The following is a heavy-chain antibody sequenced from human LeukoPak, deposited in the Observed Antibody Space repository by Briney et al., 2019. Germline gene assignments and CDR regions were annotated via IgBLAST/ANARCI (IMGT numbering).Heavy chain of an antibody. D-gene: IGHD1-26*01. V-gene: IGHV1-24*01. CDR2: FDPEDGET. CDR3: ATPELLYSGSFALDY. Sequence: ASVKVSCKVSGYTLTALSMHWVREAPGKGVEWMGGFDPEDGETIYAQKFQGRVTMSEDTSTDTAYMELSSLRSEDTGVFYCATPELLYSGSFALDYWGQGTLVTVSS. J-gene: IGHJ4*02. CDR1: GYTLTALS.